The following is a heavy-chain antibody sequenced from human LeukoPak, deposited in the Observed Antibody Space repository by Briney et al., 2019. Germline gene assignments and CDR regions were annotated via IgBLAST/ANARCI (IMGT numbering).Heavy chain of an antibody. CDR3: ARDYVWGSSESDY. CDR2: IKYDGSEK. D-gene: IGHD7-27*01. V-gene: IGHV3-7*01. Sequence: PGGSLRLSCAASGFTFSNYWMTWFRQTPGKDLEWVGNIKYDGSEKYYVDSVKGRFTISRDNAKNSLYLHMNSLRVEDTAIYYCARDYVWGSSESDYWGQGTLVTVS. CDR1: GFTFSNYW. J-gene: IGHJ4*02.